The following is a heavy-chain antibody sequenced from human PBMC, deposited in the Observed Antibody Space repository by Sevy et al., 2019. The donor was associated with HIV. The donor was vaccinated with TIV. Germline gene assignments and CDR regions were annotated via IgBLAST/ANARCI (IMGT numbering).Heavy chain of an antibody. CDR2: ISGSGDTT. V-gene: IGHV3-23*01. Sequence: GGSLRLSCAASGFTFRSYAMTWVRQAPGKGLEWVSTISGSGDTTNYADSVKGRFTISRDNSINSLYLQMSSLRAEDTALYFCAKDHDYIWGSDRQVSFAFDVWGQGTMVTVSS. CDR3: AKDHDYIWGSDRQVSFAFDV. CDR1: GFTFRSYA. J-gene: IGHJ3*01. D-gene: IGHD3-16*02.